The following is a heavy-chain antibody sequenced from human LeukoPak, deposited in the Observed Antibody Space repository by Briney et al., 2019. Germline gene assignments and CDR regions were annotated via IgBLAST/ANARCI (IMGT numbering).Heavy chain of an antibody. J-gene: IGHJ4*02. Sequence: ASVKVSCKTSVYSXTDYYMHWVRQAPGHGLEWMGWINPNTDVTNSAQKFQGRVTMTRDTSISTVYMELFRLTSDDTAVYYCARKETGNYFDFWGQGTLVTVST. CDR2: INPNTDVT. V-gene: IGHV1-2*02. D-gene: IGHD3-10*01. CDR1: VYSXTDYY. CDR3: ARKETGNYFDF.